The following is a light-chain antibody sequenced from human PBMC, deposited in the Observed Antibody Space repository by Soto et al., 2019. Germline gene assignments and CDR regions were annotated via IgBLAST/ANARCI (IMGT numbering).Light chain of an antibody. V-gene: IGLV1-40*01. Sequence: QSVLTQPPSVSGAPGQRVTISCTGSSSNIGAGYDVHWYQQLPGTAPKLLIYGNSNRPSGVPDRFSGSKSGTSASLAITGLQAGDAADYYCQSYDSSLSGYVFGTGTKLTVL. CDR1: SSNIGAGYD. J-gene: IGLJ1*01. CDR3: QSYDSSLSGYV. CDR2: GNS.